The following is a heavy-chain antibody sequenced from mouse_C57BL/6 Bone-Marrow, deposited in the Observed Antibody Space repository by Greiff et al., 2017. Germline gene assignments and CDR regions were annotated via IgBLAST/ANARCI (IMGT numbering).Heavy chain of an antibody. Sequence: VQLQQSGAELVKPGASVKLSCKASGYTFTTYSIEWMKQKHGKSLEWIGNIHPYNDDTKYNEKFKGKATLTVEKSSNTAYLELSSLTSDDSSVYYCARSCAFCYCFDYWGQGTTLTVSS. CDR3: ARSCAFCYCFDY. J-gene: IGHJ2*01. D-gene: IGHD6-1*01. CDR1: GYTFTTYS. CDR2: IHPYNDDT. V-gene: IGHV1-47*01.